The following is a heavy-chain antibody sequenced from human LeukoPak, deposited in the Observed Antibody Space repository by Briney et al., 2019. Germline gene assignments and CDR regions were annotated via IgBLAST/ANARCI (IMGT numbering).Heavy chain of an antibody. Sequence: GGSLRLSCAASGFTFSSYGMHWVRQAPGKGLEWVAVIWYDGSNKYYADSVKGRFTISRDNSKNTLYLQMNSLRAEDTAVYYCAKDLARPTYYDFWSGLPDYWGQGTLVTVSS. CDR2: IWYDGSNK. D-gene: IGHD3-3*01. CDR1: GFTFSSYG. CDR3: AKDLARPTYYDFWSGLPDY. V-gene: IGHV3-30*02. J-gene: IGHJ4*02.